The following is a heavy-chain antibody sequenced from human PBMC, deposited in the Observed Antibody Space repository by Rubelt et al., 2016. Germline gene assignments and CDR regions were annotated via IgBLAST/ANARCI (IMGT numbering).Heavy chain of an antibody. CDR1: RYW. Sequence: RYWMHWVRQAPGKGLVWVSRLNGDGSTTTYTDSVKGRFTISRDNAKNTLYLQMNSLRVEDTAMYYCVRESTSLATYGMDVWGQGTTVSVSS. CDR2: LNGDGSTT. V-gene: IGHV3-74*01. CDR3: VRESTSLATYGMDV. D-gene: IGHD5-12*01. J-gene: IGHJ6*02.